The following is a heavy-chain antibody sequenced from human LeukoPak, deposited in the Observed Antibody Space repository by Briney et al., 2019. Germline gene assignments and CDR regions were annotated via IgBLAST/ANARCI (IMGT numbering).Heavy chain of an antibody. V-gene: IGHV3-33*01. CDR2: IWYDGSNK. CDR1: GFTFSSYG. D-gene: IGHD4-11*01. Sequence: QSGGSLRLSCAASGFTFSSYGMHWVRQAPGKGLEWVAVIWYDGSNKYYADSVKGRFTISRDNSKNTLYLQMNSLRAEDTAVYYCARDSPYSKNYYYYYGMDVWGQGTTVTVSS. CDR3: ARDSPYSKNYYYYYGMDV. J-gene: IGHJ6*02.